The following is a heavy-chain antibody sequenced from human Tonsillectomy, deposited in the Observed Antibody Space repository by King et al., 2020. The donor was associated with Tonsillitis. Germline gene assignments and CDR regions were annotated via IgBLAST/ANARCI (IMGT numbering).Heavy chain of an antibody. J-gene: IGHJ4*02. CDR3: AREGYYDRGPFWDY. CDR1: GFTFSSYS. Sequence: VQLVESGGGLVKPGGSLRLSCAASGFTFSSYSMNWVRQAPGKGLEWVSSISSSSSYIYFADSVEGRFTISRDNAKNSLYLQMNSLRAEDTAVYYCAREGYYDRGPFWDYWGQGTLVTVSS. V-gene: IGHV3-21*01. D-gene: IGHD3-22*01. CDR2: ISSSSSYI.